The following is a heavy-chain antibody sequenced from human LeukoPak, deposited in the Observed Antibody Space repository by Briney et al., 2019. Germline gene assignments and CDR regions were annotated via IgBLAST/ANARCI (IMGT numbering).Heavy chain of an antibody. CDR1: GGSISSYY. CDR2: IYYSGST. D-gene: IGHD3-10*01. V-gene: IGHV4-59*01. Sequence: VSLPETLSLTCTVSGGSISSYYWSWIRQPPGKGLEWIGYIYYSGSTNYNPSLKSRVTISVDTSKNQFSLKLSPVTAADTAVYYCAREKVNYYGSGRSWFDPWGQGTLVTVSS. CDR3: AREKVNYYGSGRSWFDP. J-gene: IGHJ5*02.